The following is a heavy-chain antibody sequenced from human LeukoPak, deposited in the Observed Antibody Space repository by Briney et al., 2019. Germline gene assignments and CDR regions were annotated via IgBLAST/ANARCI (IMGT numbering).Heavy chain of an antibody. J-gene: IGHJ4*02. V-gene: IGHV4-39*07. CDR2: IYYSGST. Sequence: SETLSLTCTVSGGSISSSSYYWGWIRQPPGKGLEWIGSIYYSGSTYCNPSLKSRVTISVDTSKNQFSLKLSSVTAADTAVYYCARGYCTNGVCYTSNYFDYWGQGTLVTVSS. CDR3: ARGYCTNGVCYTSNYFDY. CDR1: GGSISSSSYY. D-gene: IGHD2-8*01.